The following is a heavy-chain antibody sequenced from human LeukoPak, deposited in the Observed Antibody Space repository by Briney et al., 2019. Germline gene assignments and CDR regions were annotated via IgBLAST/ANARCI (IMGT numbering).Heavy chain of an antibody. D-gene: IGHD6-6*01. Sequence: GGSLRLSCTASGFTFSSFAMTWVRQAPGKGLEWVSVISGSGSSTYYADSVKGRFTTSRDNSKNTVYLQVNSLRVEDTAIYYCAKVIGARPFDPWGQGTLVTVSS. CDR3: AKVIGARPFDP. V-gene: IGHV3-23*01. CDR1: GFTFSSFA. J-gene: IGHJ5*02. CDR2: ISGSGSST.